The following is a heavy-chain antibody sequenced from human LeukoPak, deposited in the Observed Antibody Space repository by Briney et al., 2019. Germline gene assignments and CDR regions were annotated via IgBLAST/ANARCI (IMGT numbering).Heavy chain of an antibody. CDR3: AKVLLAAAGTGGYFDY. J-gene: IGHJ4*02. V-gene: IGHV3-23*01. CDR2: ISGSGGST. Sequence: GGSLRLSCAASGFIFSSYSMNWVRQAPGKGLEWVSAISGSGGSTYYADSVKGRFTISRDNSKNTLYLQMNSLRAEDTAVYYCAKVLLAAAGTGGYFDYWGQGTLVTVSS. D-gene: IGHD6-13*01. CDR1: GFIFSSYS.